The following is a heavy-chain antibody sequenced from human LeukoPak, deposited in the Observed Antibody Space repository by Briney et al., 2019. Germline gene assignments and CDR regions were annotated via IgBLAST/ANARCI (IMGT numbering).Heavy chain of an antibody. Sequence: PGGSLRLSCAASGITFSSYWMSWVRQASGKGLEWVANIKEDGSEKDYVDSVEGRFTISRDNAKTSLYLQMNSLRAEDTGVYYCAAGGNSDYWGQGTLVTVSS. V-gene: IGHV3-7*01. CDR2: IKEDGSEK. CDR3: AAGGNSDY. J-gene: IGHJ4*02. D-gene: IGHD4-23*01. CDR1: GITFSSYW.